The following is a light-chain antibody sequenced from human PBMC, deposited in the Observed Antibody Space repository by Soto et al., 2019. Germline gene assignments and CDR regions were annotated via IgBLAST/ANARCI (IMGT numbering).Light chain of an antibody. Sequence: EIVCTQSPLTLSLSRGERASLSCRASQSVSSNYLAWYQQKSGQAPSLLIYDVSRRATGIPERFSGSGSGTDFTLIISRLEPEDFAVYYCQQYGSSPRTFGQGTKVDIK. CDR1: QSVSSNY. J-gene: IGKJ1*01. CDR2: DVS. V-gene: IGKV3-20*01. CDR3: QQYGSSPRT.